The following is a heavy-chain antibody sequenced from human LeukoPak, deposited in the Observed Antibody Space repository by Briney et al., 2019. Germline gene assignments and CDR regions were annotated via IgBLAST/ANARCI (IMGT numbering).Heavy chain of an antibody. Sequence: RASQTLSLXCTVSGDSISSGSYYWSWIRQPAGKGPEWIGHIHTSGITKYNPSLKSRVTISLDTSENQFSLGLNSVTAADTAVYYCARSIAVTGKNWLDPWGQGTPVTVSS. CDR1: GDSISSGSYY. J-gene: IGHJ5*02. V-gene: IGHV4-61*09. CDR2: IHTSGIT. D-gene: IGHD6-13*01. CDR3: ARSIAVTGKNWLDP.